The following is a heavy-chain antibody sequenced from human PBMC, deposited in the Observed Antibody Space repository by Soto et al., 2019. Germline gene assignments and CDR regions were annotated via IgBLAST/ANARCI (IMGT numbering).Heavy chain of an antibody. CDR2: ISSTTNYI. Sequence: GGSLRLSCAASGFTFTRYSMNWVRQAPGKGLEWVSSISSTTNYIYYGDSMKGRFTISRDNAKNSLYLEMNSQRAEDTAVYYCARESEDLTSNFDYWGQGTLVTVSS. CDR1: GFTFTRYS. J-gene: IGHJ4*02. CDR3: ARESEDLTSNFDY. V-gene: IGHV3-21*06.